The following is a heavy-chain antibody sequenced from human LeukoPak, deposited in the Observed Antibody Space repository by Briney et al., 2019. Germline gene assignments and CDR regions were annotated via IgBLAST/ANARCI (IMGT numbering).Heavy chain of an antibody. J-gene: IGHJ3*02. CDR1: GFTVSSNY. Sequence: GGSLRLSCAASGFTVSSNYMSWVRQAPGKGLEWVSVIYSSGSTYYADSVKGRFTISRDNSKNTLYLQMNSLRAEDTAVYHCARERPDRPDAFDIWGQGTMVTVSS. CDR3: ARERPDRPDAFDI. V-gene: IGHV3-66*01. CDR2: IYSSGST.